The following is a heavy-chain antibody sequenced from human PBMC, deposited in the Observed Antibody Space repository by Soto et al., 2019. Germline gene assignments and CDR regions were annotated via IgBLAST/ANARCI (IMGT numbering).Heavy chain of an antibody. CDR3: AGGASGRAPFQH. CDR2: SRNRSNYYTT. D-gene: IGHD2-15*01. CDR1: GFTFSDHF. V-gene: IGHV3-72*01. J-gene: IGHJ1*01. Sequence: QPGGSMRLSCAVSGFTFSDHFMDWVRQAPGKGLEWVARSRNRSNYYTTEYAASVRGRFTVSRDGSKISLYLQMSSLKTEDTAVYYCAGGASGRAPFQHWGRGTLVTVSS.